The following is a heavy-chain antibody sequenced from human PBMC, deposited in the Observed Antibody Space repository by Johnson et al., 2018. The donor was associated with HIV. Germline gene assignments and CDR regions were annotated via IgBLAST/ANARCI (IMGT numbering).Heavy chain of an antibody. CDR1: GFTFSSYA. J-gene: IGHJ3*02. D-gene: IGHD6-19*01. Sequence: QVQLVESGGGVVQPGRSLRLSCAASGFTFSSYAMHWVRQAPGKGLEWVAVISYDGSTKYYADSVKGRFTISRDNSKNTLYLQMNSLRVEDTAVYYCAKGGSAVAVAFDIWGQGTMVTVSS. CDR2: ISYDGSTK. V-gene: IGHV3-30*04. CDR3: AKGGSAVAVAFDI.